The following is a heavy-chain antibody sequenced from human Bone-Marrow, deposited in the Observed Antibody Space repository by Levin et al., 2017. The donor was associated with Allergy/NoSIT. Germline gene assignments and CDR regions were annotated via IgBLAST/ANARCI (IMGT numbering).Heavy chain of an antibody. CDR3: AKDEWLRSHAYYYYGMDV. CDR2: ISGSGGST. Sequence: PGGSLRLSCAASGFTFSSYAMSWVRQAPGKGLEWVSAISGSGGSTYYADSVKGRFTISRDNSKNTLYLQMNSLRAEDTAVYYCAKDEWLRSHAYYYYGMDVWGQGTTVTVSS. V-gene: IGHV3-23*01. CDR1: GFTFSSYA. J-gene: IGHJ6*02. D-gene: IGHD5-12*01.